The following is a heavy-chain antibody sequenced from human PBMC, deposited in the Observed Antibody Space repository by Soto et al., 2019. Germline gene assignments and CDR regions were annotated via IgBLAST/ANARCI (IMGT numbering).Heavy chain of an antibody. Sequence: SETLSLTCAVSGASLSGSYYYWAWLRQSPGKGPEWIGSVFYTGFTSYHPSLESRVSVSVDTSKSQFSLKLSAVTAADTAVYYCATSQKGYNWNYFDHWGQGALVTVSS. CDR2: VFYTGFT. J-gene: IGHJ4*02. CDR3: ATSQKGYNWNYFDH. V-gene: IGHV4-39*01. D-gene: IGHD1-20*01. CDR1: GASLSGSYYY.